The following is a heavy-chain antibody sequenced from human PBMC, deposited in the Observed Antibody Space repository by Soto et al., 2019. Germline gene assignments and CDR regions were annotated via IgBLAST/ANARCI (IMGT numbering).Heavy chain of an antibody. V-gene: IGHV4-59*04. Sequence: SETLSLTCTVSGGSISSYYWSWIRQPPGKGLEWIGYIYYSGSTYYNPSLKSRVTISVDTSKNQFSLKLSSVTAADTAVYYCASGIAAAGYYGMDVWGQGTTVTVSS. CDR1: GGSISSYY. D-gene: IGHD6-13*01. CDR2: IYYSGST. J-gene: IGHJ6*02. CDR3: ASGIAAAGYYGMDV.